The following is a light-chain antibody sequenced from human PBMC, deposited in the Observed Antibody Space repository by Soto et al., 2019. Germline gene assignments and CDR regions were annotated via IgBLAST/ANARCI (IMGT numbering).Light chain of an antibody. V-gene: IGKV3-11*01. CDR3: QQRRDWPIT. CDR1: QNFGNF. J-gene: IGKJ5*01. Sequence: EYVLTQSPATLSLSPVERATRSCRASQNFGNFLGWYQQRPGQAPRLLIYDTSNRATGIPARFSGSGSGTDFTLTISGLEPEDFAVYYCQQRRDWPITFGQGTRLEIK. CDR2: DTS.